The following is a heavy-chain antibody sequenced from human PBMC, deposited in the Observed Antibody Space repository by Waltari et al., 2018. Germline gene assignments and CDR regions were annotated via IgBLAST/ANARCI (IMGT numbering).Heavy chain of an antibody. V-gene: IGHV3-74*01. CDR2: INSDGSST. CDR1: GFGFSSSW. CDR3: AQIGYSSSWYLGDY. J-gene: IGHJ4*02. Sequence: EVQLVESGGGLVQPGGSLRLSCATSGFGFSSSWMHWVRQAPGKGLAWVSRINSDGSSTSYADSVKGRFTISRDNAKNTLYLQMNSLRAEDTAVYYCAQIGYSSSWYLGDYWGQGTLVTVSS. D-gene: IGHD6-13*01.